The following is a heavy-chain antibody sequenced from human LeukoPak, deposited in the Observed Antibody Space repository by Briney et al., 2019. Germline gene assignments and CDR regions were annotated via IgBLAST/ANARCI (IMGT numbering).Heavy chain of an antibody. D-gene: IGHD6-13*01. V-gene: IGHV1-2*02. J-gene: IGHJ4*02. Sequence: GASVKVSYKASGYTFTRYYMPWVRQAPGPGLEWMGWINLNSGGTNYAQKFQGRVTMTKDTSISTAYMELSRLRSDDTAVYYCARDLLGYIAAGYWGQGTLVTVSS. CDR3: ARDLLGYIAAGY. CDR2: INLNSGGT. CDR1: GYTFTRYY.